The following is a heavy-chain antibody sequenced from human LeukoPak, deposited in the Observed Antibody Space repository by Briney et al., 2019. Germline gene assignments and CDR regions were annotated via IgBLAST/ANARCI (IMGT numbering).Heavy chain of an antibody. J-gene: IGHJ4*02. V-gene: IGHV4-59*08. CDR3: ARHLKGDLSCIHS. CDR1: DGSITYYD. CDR2: IHYSGTA. D-gene: IGHD3-16*01. Sequence: SETLSLTCTVSDGSITYYDWSWVRQPPGKGPEFIGYIHYSGTANYNPSLRSRVTMPVDTSNNQFFLNLTSVTAADTAVYYCARHLKGDLSCIHSWGPGIRVTVSS.